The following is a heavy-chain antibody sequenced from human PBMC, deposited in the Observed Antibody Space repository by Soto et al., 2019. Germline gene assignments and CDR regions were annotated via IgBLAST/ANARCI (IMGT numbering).Heavy chain of an antibody. J-gene: IGHJ6*02. V-gene: IGHV3-74*01. CDR3: ARSASSSWYFRAVMDV. CDR1: GFTFSSYW. D-gene: IGHD6-13*01. CDR2: INSDGSST. Sequence: LRLSCAASGFTFSSYWMHWVRQAPGKGLVWVSRINSDGSSTSYADSVKGRFTISRDNAKNTLYLQMNSLRAEDTAVYYCARSASSSWYFRAVMDVWGQGTTVTVSS.